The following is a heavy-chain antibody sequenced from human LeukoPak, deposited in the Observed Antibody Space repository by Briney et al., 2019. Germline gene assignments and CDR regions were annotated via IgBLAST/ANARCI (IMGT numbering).Heavy chain of an antibody. J-gene: IGHJ4*02. D-gene: IGHD3-3*01. V-gene: IGHV3-30*03. CDR3: WAGILFLDY. Sequence: GGSLRLSCAASGFSFSTYGMHWVRQAPGKGLEWVALISYDGSNKYYADSVKGRFTISRDNSKNTLYLQMNSLKTEDTAVYYCWAGILFLDYWGQGTLVTVSS. CDR1: GFSFSTYG. CDR2: ISYDGSNK.